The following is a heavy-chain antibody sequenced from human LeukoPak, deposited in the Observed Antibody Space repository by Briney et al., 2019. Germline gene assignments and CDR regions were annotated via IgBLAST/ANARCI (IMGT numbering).Heavy chain of an antibody. CDR3: ASGTQSDC. D-gene: IGHD1-14*01. Sequence: GGSLRLSCAASGFTFSSYEMNWVRQAPGKGLEWVSYISSSGSTKSYADSVRGRFTISRDNAKNSLFLQMNSLRAEDTAVYYCASGTQSDCWGQGTLVTVSS. J-gene: IGHJ4*02. V-gene: IGHV3-48*03. CDR1: GFTFSSYE. CDR2: ISSSGSTK.